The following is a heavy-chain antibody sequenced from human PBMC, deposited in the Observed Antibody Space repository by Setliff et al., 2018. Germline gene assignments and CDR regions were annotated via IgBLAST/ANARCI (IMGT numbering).Heavy chain of an antibody. V-gene: IGHV1-18*01. CDR3: ARSIALFGVDVVSCYFDH. CDR1: GYTFTNYG. Sequence: SVKVSCKASGYTFTNYGITWVRQAPGQGLEWMGWINNYNTNTKYAQKLQGRVTMTTDTSTSTAYMDLRSLRSDDTAVYYCARSIALFGVDVVSCYFDHWGQGTLVTVSS. CDR2: INNYNTNT. J-gene: IGHJ4*02. D-gene: IGHD3-3*01.